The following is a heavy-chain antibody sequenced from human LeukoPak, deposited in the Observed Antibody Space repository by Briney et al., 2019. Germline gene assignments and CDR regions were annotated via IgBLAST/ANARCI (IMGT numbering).Heavy chain of an antibody. CDR2: IYYSGST. CDR1: GGSISSYY. D-gene: IGHD3-10*01. V-gene: IGHV4-59*12. Sequence: PSETLSLTCTVSGGSISSYYWSWIRQPPGKGLEWIGYIYYSGSTNYNPSLKSRVTISVDTSKNQFSLKLSSVTAADTAVYYCAREEGRHQYYYYYMDVWGKGTTVTVSS. CDR3: AREEGRHQYYYYYMDV. J-gene: IGHJ6*03.